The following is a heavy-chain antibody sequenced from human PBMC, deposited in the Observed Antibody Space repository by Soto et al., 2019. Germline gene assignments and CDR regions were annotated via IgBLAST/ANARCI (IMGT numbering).Heavy chain of an antibody. D-gene: IGHD3-10*01. CDR1: GGSISSYY. CDR2: FYYSGST. J-gene: IGHJ6*02. V-gene: IGHV4-59*01. CDR3: AREQGLWFGEEVAPYYYYYYGMDV. Sequence: PSETLSLTCTVSGGSISSYYWSWIRQPPGKGLEWIGYFYYSGSTNYNPSLKSRVTISVDTSKNQFSLKLSSVTAADTAVYYCAREQGLWFGEEVAPYYYYYYGMDVWGQGTTVTVSS.